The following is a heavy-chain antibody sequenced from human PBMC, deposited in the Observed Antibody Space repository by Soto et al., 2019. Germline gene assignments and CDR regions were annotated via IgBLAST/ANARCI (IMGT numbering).Heavy chain of an antibody. CDR1: GFTFSTYA. Sequence: QVQLVESGGGVVQPGRSLRLSCEASGFTFSTYAIHWVRQTPGKGLEWVAVISYDGNSKYYADSVKGRFTISRDNSKNTVYLQMNSLRTDDTAVYYCASDQWLVLPDYWGQGTLVIVSS. V-gene: IGHV3-30-3*01. CDR3: ASDQWLVLPDY. D-gene: IGHD6-19*01. J-gene: IGHJ4*02. CDR2: ISYDGNSK.